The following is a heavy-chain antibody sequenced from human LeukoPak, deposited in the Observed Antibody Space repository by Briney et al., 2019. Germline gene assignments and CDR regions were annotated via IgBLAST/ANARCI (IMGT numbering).Heavy chain of an antibody. D-gene: IGHD6-13*01. J-gene: IGHJ4*02. CDR1: GFTFSSHS. CDR2: ISSSRTDI. V-gene: IGHV3-21*01. Sequence: PGGSLRLSCAASGFTFSSHSMNWVRQAPGKGLEWVSSISSSRTDIYYADSVKGRFTISRDSAKNSLYLQMNSLRAEDTAVFYCARGNGVGAAATIDYWGQGTLVTVSS. CDR3: ARGNGVGAAATIDY.